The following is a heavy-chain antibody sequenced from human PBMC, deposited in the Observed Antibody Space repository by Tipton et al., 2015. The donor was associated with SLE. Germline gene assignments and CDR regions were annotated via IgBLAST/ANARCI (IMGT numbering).Heavy chain of an antibody. Sequence: TLSLTCAVSGVSFNNYYWSWIRQPPGKGLEWIGYIYASGSTNYNPSLKSRLTISVDTSKSQFSLKLRSVTAADTAVYYCARVRGISSWYDYWGQGTLVTVSS. CDR3: ARVRGISSWYDY. CDR1: GVSFNNYY. D-gene: IGHD6-13*01. J-gene: IGHJ4*02. CDR2: IYASGST. V-gene: IGHV4-4*08.